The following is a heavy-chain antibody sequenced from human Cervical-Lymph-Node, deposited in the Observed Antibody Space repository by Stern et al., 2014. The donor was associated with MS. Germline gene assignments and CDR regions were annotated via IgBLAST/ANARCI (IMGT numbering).Heavy chain of an antibody. CDR3: ARVPRMRYFDY. V-gene: IGHV4-39*02. Sequence: QVQLQESGPGLVKPSETLSLTCTVSGGSISSSSYYWGWIRQPPGKGLEWIGSIIYRGSPSYTPSLKSRFTISEDPSKNHFPLKLTSVTAADTAVYYCARVPRMRYFDYWGQGTLVTVSS. CDR2: IIYRGSP. CDR1: GGSISSSSYY. J-gene: IGHJ4*02. D-gene: IGHD2-8*01.